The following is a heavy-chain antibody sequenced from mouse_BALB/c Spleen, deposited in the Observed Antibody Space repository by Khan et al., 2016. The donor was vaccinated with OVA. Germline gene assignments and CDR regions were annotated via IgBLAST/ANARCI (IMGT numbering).Heavy chain of an antibody. CDR3: ARVYGGDFDY. D-gene: IGHD1-1*01. Sequence: EVQLQESGPGLVKPSQSLSLTCTVTGYSITTDYAWNWIRQLPRNKLEWMGYISYSGNTKYNPSLKSRISITRDTSKNQFFLQLKSVTTEDTARYYCARVYGGDFDYWGQGTTLTVSS. V-gene: IGHV3-2*02. CDR1: GYSITTDYA. J-gene: IGHJ2*01. CDR2: ISYSGNT.